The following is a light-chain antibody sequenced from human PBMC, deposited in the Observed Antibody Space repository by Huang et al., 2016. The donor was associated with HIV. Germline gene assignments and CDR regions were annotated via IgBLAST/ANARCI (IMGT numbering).Light chain of an antibody. CDR3: QQSFSV. Sequence: DIQMTQSPSSLSASVGDRVTITCRASQSIGIYLKWYQQKPGTAPNLLIYAASTLQTGVPSRFSGSGSGTRFTLTISSLQPEDFATYYCQQSFSVFGGGTKVEI. CDR1: QSIGIY. J-gene: IGKJ4*01. CDR2: AAS. V-gene: IGKV1-39*01.